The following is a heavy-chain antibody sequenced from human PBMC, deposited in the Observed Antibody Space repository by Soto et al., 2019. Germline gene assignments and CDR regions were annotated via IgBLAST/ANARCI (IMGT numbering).Heavy chain of an antibody. Sequence: GGSLRLSCAASGFTFSSYEMNWVRQAPGKGLEWVSYISSSGSTIYYADSVKGRFTISRDNAKNSLYLQMNSLRAEDTAVYYCASSFTILRWELLLPLYGMDVWGQGTTVTVSS. J-gene: IGHJ6*02. V-gene: IGHV3-48*03. CDR1: GFTFSSYE. D-gene: IGHD1-26*01. CDR2: ISSSGSTI. CDR3: ASSFTILRWELLLPLYGMDV.